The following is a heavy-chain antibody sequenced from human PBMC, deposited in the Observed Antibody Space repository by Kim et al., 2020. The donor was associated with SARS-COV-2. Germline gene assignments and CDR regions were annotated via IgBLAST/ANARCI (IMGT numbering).Heavy chain of an antibody. J-gene: IGHJ6*02. CDR1: GFTFSSYA. D-gene: IGHD5-12*01. V-gene: IGHV3-23*01. Sequence: GGSLRLSCAASGFTFSSYAMSWVRQAPGKGLEWVSAISGSGGSTYYADSVKGRFTISRDNSKNTLYLQMNSLRAEDTAVYYCAKVGSGYDTGAYYYYGMDVWDQGTTVTVSS. CDR2: ISGSGGST. CDR3: AKVGSGYDTGAYYYYGMDV.